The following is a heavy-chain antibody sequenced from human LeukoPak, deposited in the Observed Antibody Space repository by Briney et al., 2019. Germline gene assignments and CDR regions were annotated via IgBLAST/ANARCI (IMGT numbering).Heavy chain of an antibody. CDR2: VYSSGRT. J-gene: IGHJ4*01. CDR3: TREIGGTTVHY. Sequence: PSETLSLTCTVSGGSIRSSSYYWGWLRQPPGTGLEWIGSVYSSGRTYYNPSLTSRVTVSADTSKNQFSLKLSSVTAADTAVYYCTREIGGTTVHYWGHGMLVTVSS. V-gene: IGHV4-39*07. D-gene: IGHD1-7*01. CDR1: GGSIRSSSYY.